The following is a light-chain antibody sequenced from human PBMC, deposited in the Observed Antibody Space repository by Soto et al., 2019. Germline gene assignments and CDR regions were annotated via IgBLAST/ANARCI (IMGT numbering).Light chain of an antibody. J-gene: IGLJ1*01. CDR3: CSYTRSSTHV. CDR1: SSDVGGYNF. CDR2: DVN. V-gene: IGLV2-14*03. Sequence: QSALTQPASVSGSPGQSVTISCTGTSSDVGGYNFVSWYQQHPGKVPKLMIFDVNRRPSGVSDRFSRSKSGNTASLTISGRQAEDEGDYYCCSYTRSSTHVFGSGTKLTVL.